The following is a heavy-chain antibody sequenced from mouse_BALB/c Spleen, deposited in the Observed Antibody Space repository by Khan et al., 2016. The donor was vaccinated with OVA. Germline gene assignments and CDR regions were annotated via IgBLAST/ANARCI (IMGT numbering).Heavy chain of an antibody. Sequence: EVQLQESGPGLVKPSQSLSLTCTVTGYSITRDSAWNWIRQFPGNKLEWMVYISYSGRTSYNPSLKSRISVTRDTSKNQFFLQLNSVTTEDAATYCCAMGRTYWGQGTLVTVSA. D-gene: IGHD4-1*01. CDR3: AMGRTY. J-gene: IGHJ3*01. CDR2: ISYSGRT. V-gene: IGHV3-2*02. CDR1: GYSITRDSA.